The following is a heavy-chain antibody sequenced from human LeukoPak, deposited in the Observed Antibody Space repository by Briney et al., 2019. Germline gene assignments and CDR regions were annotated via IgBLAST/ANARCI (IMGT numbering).Heavy chain of an antibody. V-gene: IGHV3-74*01. D-gene: IGHD6-19*01. Sequence: GGSLRLSCVASGFTFSNYWMQWVRQAPGGGLVWILRIKFDGTTTNYADSVENRFTISRDNAKNTLYLEMRSLRADDTAVYYCVGSGGSDCYHKAACDYWGQGTLVTVSS. J-gene: IGHJ4*02. CDR3: VGSGGSDCYHKAACDY. CDR2: IKFDGTTT. CDR1: GFTFSNYW.